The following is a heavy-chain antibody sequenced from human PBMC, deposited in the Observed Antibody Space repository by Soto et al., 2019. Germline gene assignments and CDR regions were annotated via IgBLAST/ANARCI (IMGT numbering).Heavy chain of an antibody. V-gene: IGHV1-3*01. J-gene: IGHJ5*02. Sequence: ASVKVSCKASGYTFTSYAMHWVRQAPGQRLEWMGWINAGNGNTKYSQKFQGRVTITRDTSASTAYMELSSLRSEDTAVYYCARARESRFGPNWFDPWGQGTLVTVSS. D-gene: IGHD3-10*01. CDR3: ARARESRFGPNWFDP. CDR1: GYTFTSYA. CDR2: INAGNGNT.